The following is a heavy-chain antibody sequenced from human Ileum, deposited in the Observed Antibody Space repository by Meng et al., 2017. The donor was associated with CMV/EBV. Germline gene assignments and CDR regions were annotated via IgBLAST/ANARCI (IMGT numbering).Heavy chain of an antibody. D-gene: IGHD2-8*01. J-gene: IGHJ5*02. CDR2: ISGSGGST. CDR3: AKAYSLMVYDTGTNLFDP. Sequence: GESLKISCAASGFTFSSYAMSWVRQAPGMGLEWVSAISGSGGSTYYSVSVKGRFTISRDNSKNTLYLQMTSLRAEDTAVYYCAKAYSLMVYDTGTNLFDPWGQGTLVTVSS. V-gene: IGHV3-23*01. CDR1: GFTFSSYA.